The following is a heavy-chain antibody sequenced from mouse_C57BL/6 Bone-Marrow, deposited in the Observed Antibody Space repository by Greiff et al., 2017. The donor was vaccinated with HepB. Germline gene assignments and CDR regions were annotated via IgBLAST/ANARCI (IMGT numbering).Heavy chain of an antibody. CDR2: INPNNGGT. CDR3: ARYHYYGSSYGYFDY. D-gene: IGHD1-1*01. V-gene: IGHV1-18*01. J-gene: IGHJ2*01. Sequence: EVQLQQSGPELVKPGASVKIPCKASGYTFTDYNMDWVKQSNGKSLEWIGDINPNNGGTIYNQKFKGKATLTVDKSSSTAYMELRSLTSEDTAVYYCARYHYYGSSYGYFDYWGQGTTLTVSS. CDR1: GYTFTDYN.